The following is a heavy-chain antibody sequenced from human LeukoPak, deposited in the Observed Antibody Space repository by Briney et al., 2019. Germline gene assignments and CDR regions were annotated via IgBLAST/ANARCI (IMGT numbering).Heavy chain of an antibody. J-gene: IGHJ4*02. CDR3: ARVGVYDYGDYNFDY. CDR2: IIPIFGTA. CDR1: GGTFSSYA. Sequence: GASVKASCKASGGTFSSYAISWVRQAPGQGLEWMGGIIPIFGTANYAQKFQGRVTITTDESTSTAYMELSSLRSEDTAVYYCARVGVYDYGDYNFDYWGQGTLVTVSS. V-gene: IGHV1-69*05. D-gene: IGHD4-17*01.